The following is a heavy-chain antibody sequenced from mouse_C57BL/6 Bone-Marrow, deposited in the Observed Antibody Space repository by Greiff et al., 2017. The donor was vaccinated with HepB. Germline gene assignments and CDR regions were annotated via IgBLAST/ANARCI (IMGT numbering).Heavy chain of an antibody. CDR1: GFSLTSYA. V-gene: IGHV2-9-1*01. CDR2: IWTVGGT. D-gene: IGHD1-1*01. Sequence: VQLMASGPGLVAPSQSLSITCTVSGFSLTSYAISWVRQPPGKGLEWLGVIWTVGGTNYNSALKSRLSISKDNSKSQVFLKMNSLQTDDTARYYCARNHYGIRGDWFAYWGQGTLVTVSS. J-gene: IGHJ3*01. CDR3: ARNHYGIRGDWFAY.